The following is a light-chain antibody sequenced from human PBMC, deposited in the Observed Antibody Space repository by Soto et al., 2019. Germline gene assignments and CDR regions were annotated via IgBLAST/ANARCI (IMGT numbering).Light chain of an antibody. CDR3: SSYTSSDTWV. Sequence: QSALTQPASVSGSPGQSITISCTGTSSDVGGYNHVSWYQQYPSKAPKVKIYEVNNRPSGVSDRFSGSKSGNTASLTISGLQPEDEADYYCSSYTSSDTWVFGGGTKLTVL. J-gene: IGLJ3*02. CDR2: EVN. CDR1: SSDVGGYNH. V-gene: IGLV2-14*01.